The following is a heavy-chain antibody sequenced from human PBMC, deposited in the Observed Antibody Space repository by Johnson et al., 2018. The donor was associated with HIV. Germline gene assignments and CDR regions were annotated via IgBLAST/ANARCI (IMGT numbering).Heavy chain of an antibody. J-gene: IGHJ3*02. V-gene: IGHV3-53*01. CDR1: GFTVSSNY. CDR2: IYSGGSI. D-gene: IGHD6-13*01. Sequence: VQLVESGGGLIQPGGSLRLSCAASGFTVSSNYMSWVRQAPGKGLEWVSGIYSGGSIYYADSVKGRFIISRDKSKNMLHLQMNGLRAEDTAVYHCAKDLYSSSWTNDAFDIWGQGTMVTVSS. CDR3: AKDLYSSSWTNDAFDI.